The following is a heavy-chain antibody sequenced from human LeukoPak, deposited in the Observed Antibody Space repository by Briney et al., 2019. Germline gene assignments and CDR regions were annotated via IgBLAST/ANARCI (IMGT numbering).Heavy chain of an antibody. J-gene: IGHJ4*02. CDR1: GFTVSSNY. V-gene: IGHV3-53*01. D-gene: IGHD3-10*01. CDR2: IYSGGTT. CDR3: ARRVPGSSGRYYFDY. Sequence: GGSLRLSCAASGFTVSSNYMSWVRQAPGKGLEWVSVIYSGGTTYYADSVKGRFTISRDNSKNTLYLQMNSLRAEDTAVYYCARRVPGSSGRYYFDYWGQGALVTVSS.